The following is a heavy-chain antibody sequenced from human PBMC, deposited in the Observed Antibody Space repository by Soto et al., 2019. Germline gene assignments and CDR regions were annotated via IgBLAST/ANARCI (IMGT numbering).Heavy chain of an antibody. CDR3: AKSSKSGRPGLQLLYPAY. J-gene: IGHJ4*02. D-gene: IGHD2-2*02. CDR1: GFTFSSYA. CDR2: ISGSGGST. V-gene: IGHV3-23*01. Sequence: GGSLRLSCAASGFTFSSYAMSWVRQAPGKGLEWVSAISGSGGSTYYADSVKGRFTISRDNSKNTLYLQMNSLRAEDTAVYYCAKSSKSGRPGLQLLYPAYWGQGTLVTVSS.